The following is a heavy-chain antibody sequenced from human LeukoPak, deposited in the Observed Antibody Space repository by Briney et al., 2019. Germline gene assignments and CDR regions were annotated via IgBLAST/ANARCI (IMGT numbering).Heavy chain of an antibody. V-gene: IGHV4-59*08. Sequence: SETLSLTCTVSGGSIRSYYWSWIRQPPGKGLEWIGYMYYSGSTNYNPSLKSRVTISVDTSKNQFSLKLSSVTAADTAVYYCARYCSSTSCYEVMDAFDIWGQGTMVTVSS. CDR1: GGSIRSYY. CDR3: ARYCSSTSCYEVMDAFDI. CDR2: MYYSGST. D-gene: IGHD2-2*01. J-gene: IGHJ3*02.